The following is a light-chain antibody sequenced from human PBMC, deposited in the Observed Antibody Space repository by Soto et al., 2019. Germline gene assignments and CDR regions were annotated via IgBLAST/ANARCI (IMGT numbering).Light chain of an antibody. CDR3: QKRSDWPRA. Sequence: EIVLTQSPATLSLSPGQRANLSCRASQSVGTYLVWYQQKPGRAPRLLIYDTSKRATGIPERFSGSGSGTDFTLTIRSLEPEDVAVYYCQKRSDWPRAFGGGTKVE. CDR2: DTS. CDR1: QSVGTY. J-gene: IGKJ4*01. V-gene: IGKV3-11*01.